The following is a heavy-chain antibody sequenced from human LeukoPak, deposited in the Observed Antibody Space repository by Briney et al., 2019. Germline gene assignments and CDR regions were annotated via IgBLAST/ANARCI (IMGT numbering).Heavy chain of an antibody. D-gene: IGHD3-22*01. Sequence: GGSLRLSCAASGFSFSRYGMKWVRQAPGKGLGWLSYIGSSYSTTYYADSVKGRFTISRDNAKNSLYLQMDSLRVEDTAVYYCAKRADSSAHSFDYWGQGTLVTVSS. V-gene: IGHV3-48*04. J-gene: IGHJ4*02. CDR1: GFSFSRYG. CDR2: IGSSYSTT. CDR3: AKRADSSAHSFDY.